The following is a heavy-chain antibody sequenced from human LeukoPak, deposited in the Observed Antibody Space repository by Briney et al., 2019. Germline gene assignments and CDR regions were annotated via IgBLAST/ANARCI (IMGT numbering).Heavy chain of an antibody. CDR1: GASISNSFYF. J-gene: IGHJ4*02. CDR2: VYYNGTT. V-gene: IGHV4-39*07. Sequence: PSETLSLTYTVSGASISNSFYFWGWIRQPPGQGLEWIGSVYYNGTTYNNPSLKSRVSISVDTSKNQFSLKLSSVTAADTAVYYCARVPLYWGQGILVTVSS. CDR3: ARVPLY.